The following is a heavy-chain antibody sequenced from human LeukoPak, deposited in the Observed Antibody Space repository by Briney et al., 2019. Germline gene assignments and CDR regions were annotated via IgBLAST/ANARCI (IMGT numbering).Heavy chain of an antibody. J-gene: IGHJ5*02. CDR2: ISSSSSYI. CDR1: GFTFSSYS. D-gene: IGHD5-12*01. V-gene: IGHV3-21*01. CDR3: ARDRGYSGYDYIGFDP. Sequence: GGSLRLSCAASGFTFSSYSMNWVRQAPGKGLEWVSSISSSSSYIYYADSVKGRFTISRDNAKNSLYLQMNSLRAEDTAVYYCARDRGYSGYDYIGFDPWGQGTLVTVSS.